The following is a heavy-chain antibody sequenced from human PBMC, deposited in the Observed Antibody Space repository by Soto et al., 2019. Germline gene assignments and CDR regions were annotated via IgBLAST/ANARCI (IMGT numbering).Heavy chain of an antibody. CDR2: IYYIGST. J-gene: IGHJ3*02. Sequence: QVQLQESGPGLVKPSQTLSLTCTVSGGSISSGGYYWSWIRQHPGKGLEWIGYIYYIGSTSYNPTSKRRVAISVDTSKSQFSLKLSSVTAADTAVYYCARFYTVRGVMGAFEIWGQGTMVTVSS. D-gene: IGHD3-10*01. V-gene: IGHV4-31*03. CDR1: GGSISSGGYY. CDR3: ARFYTVRGVMGAFEI.